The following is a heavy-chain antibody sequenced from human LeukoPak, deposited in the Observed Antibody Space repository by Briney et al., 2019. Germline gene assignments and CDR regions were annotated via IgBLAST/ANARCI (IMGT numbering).Heavy chain of an antibody. CDR1: GVSINGRY. CDR3: ARRWTVENTFDV. J-gene: IGHJ3*01. Sequence: PSETLSLTCIVSGVSINGRYWGWIRQPAGKGLEWIGHIYSSGSTYYSPSLKSRVTMSVDTSANHFYLRLTSVTAADTALYYCARRWTVENTFDVWGQGTMVTVSS. V-gene: IGHV4-4*07. CDR2: IYSSGST. D-gene: IGHD3/OR15-3a*01.